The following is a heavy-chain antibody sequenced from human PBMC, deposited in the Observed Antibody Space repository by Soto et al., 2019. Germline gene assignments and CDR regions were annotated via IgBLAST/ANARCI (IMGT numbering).Heavy chain of an antibody. Sequence: QVQLQESGPGLVKPSETLSLTCSVSDGSVNSGNYYWSWIRQPPGKGLEWIGHIYYIGTTDYNPSLKRRVTISVDTSKNQFSLKVTSVTAADTAVYFCAREEKQLSRYGGDFVYWGQGILVTVSS. J-gene: IGHJ4*02. D-gene: IGHD3-16*01. CDR1: DGSVNSGNYY. V-gene: IGHV4-61*01. CDR2: IYYIGTT. CDR3: AREEKQLSRYGGDFVY.